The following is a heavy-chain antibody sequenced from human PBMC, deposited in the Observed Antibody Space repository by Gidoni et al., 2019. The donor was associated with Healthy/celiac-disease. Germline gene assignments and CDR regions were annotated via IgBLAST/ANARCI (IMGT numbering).Heavy chain of an antibody. V-gene: IGHV3-53*01. Sequence: EVQLVESGGGFIQPGGSLRLSCAVSGFTVSSNCMSWVRQAPGKGLEWVSGIYSGGSTYYADSVKGRFTISRDNSKNTLYLQMNSLRAEDTAVYYCARGIYSSSWDGGVDYWGQGTLVTVSS. CDR2: IYSGGST. CDR3: ARGIYSSSWDGGVDY. CDR1: GFTVSSNC. J-gene: IGHJ4*02. D-gene: IGHD6-13*01.